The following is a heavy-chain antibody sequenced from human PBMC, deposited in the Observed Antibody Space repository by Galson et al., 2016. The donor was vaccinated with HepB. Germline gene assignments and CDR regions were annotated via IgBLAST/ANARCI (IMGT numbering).Heavy chain of an antibody. CDR3: ARSWEGAFDI. D-gene: IGHD2-15*01. V-gene: IGHV1-18*01. J-gene: IGHJ3*02. CDR2: ISAFNGDT. Sequence: SCKASGYTFTSYGISWVRQAPGQGLEWMGWISAFNGDTNYAPKLQGRVTMTTDTSTSTAYMELRSLRSDDTAVYYCARSWEGAFDIWGQGTMVTVSS. CDR1: GYTFTSYG.